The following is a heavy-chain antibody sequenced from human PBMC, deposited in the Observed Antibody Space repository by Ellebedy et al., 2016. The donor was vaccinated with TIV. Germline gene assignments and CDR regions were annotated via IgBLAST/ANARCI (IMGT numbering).Heavy chain of an antibody. CDR2: IYYSGST. J-gene: IGHJ4*02. CDR1: GGSVSSGSYY. CDR3: ARAMVRGVITDY. V-gene: IGHV4-61*01. Sequence: SETLSLXXTVSGGSVSSGSYYWSWIRQPPGKGLEWIGYIYYSGSTNYNPSLKSRVTISVDTSKNQFSLKLSSVTAADTAVYYCARAMVRGVITDYWGQGTLVTVFS. D-gene: IGHD3-10*01.